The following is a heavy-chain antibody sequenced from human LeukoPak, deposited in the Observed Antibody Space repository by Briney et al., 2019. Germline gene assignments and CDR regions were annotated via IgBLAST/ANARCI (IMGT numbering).Heavy chain of an antibody. Sequence: SETLSLTCTVSGGSISSSSYYWGWIRQPPGKGLEWIGSIYYSGSTYYNPSLKSRVTISVDTSKNQFSLKLSSVTAADTAVYYCARRGYYGGPDYWGQGTLVTVSS. CDR2: IYYSGST. J-gene: IGHJ4*02. CDR3: ARRGYYGGPDY. CDR1: GGSISSSSYY. D-gene: IGHD4-23*01. V-gene: IGHV4-39*01.